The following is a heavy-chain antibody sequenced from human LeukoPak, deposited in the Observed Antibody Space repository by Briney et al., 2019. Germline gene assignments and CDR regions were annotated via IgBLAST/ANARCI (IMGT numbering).Heavy chain of an antibody. Sequence: GGSLRLSCAASGFTFSSYSMNWVRQAPGKELEWVSSISSSSSYIYYADSVKGGFTISRDNAKNSLYLQMNSLRAEDTAVYYCARDLSGAPTYYDFWSETIDAFDIWGQGTMVTVSS. V-gene: IGHV3-21*01. D-gene: IGHD3-3*01. CDR1: GFTFSSYS. CDR2: ISSSSSYI. CDR3: ARDLSGAPTYYDFWSETIDAFDI. J-gene: IGHJ3*02.